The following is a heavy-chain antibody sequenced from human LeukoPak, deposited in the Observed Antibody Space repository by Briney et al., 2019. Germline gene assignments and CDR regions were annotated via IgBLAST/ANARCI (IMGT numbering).Heavy chain of an antibody. CDR1: GFTFSSYA. J-gene: IGHJ4*02. D-gene: IGHD4-17*01. Sequence: GGSLRLSCAASGFTFSSYAMSWVRQAPGKGVEWVSAISGSGGSTYYADSVKGRFTISRDNSKDSLYLQMNSLRAEDTAVYYCAVGLTTVTTRTSYWGQGTLVTVSS. V-gene: IGHV3-23*01. CDR3: AVGLTTVTTRTSY. CDR2: ISGSGGST.